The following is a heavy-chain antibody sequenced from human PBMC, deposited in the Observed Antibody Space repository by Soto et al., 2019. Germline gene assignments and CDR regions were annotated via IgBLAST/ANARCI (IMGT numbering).Heavy chain of an antibody. V-gene: IGHV3-33*01. CDR1: GFTFSSYG. J-gene: IGHJ4*02. CDR3: ARDYSGGSSAPDY. D-gene: IGHD2-15*01. CDR2: IWYDGSNK. Sequence: QVQLVESGGGVVQPGRSLRLSCAASGFTFSSYGMHWVRQAPGKGLEWVAVIWYDGSNKYYADSVKGRFTISRDNSKNTLYLQMNSLRAEDTAVYDCARDYSGGSSAPDYWGQGTLVTVSS.